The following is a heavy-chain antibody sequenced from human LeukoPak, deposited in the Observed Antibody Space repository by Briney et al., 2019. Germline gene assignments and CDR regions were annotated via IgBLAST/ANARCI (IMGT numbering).Heavy chain of an antibody. J-gene: IGHJ4*02. D-gene: IGHD6-6*01. CDR2: IIPIFGTA. Sequence: ASVKVSCKASGGTFSSYAISWVRQAPGQGLEWMGGIIPIFGTANYAQKFQGRVTITADESTSTAYMELSSLRSEDTAVYYCARGPPVEQLLYFDYWGQGTLVTVSS. CDR1: GGTFSSYA. CDR3: ARGPPVEQLLYFDY. V-gene: IGHV1-69*13.